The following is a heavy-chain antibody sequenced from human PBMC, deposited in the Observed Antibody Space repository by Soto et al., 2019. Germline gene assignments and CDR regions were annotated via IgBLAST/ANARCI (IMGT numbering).Heavy chain of an antibody. D-gene: IGHD3-16*01. CDR2: IYYSGST. V-gene: IGHV4-31*03. Sequence: QVQLQESGPGLVKPSQALSLTCTVSGGSISSGGYYWSWIRQHPGKGLEWIGYIYYSGSTYYNPSLKSRVTISVDTSKNQFSLKLSSVTAADTAVYYCARANSWEVWADWFDPWGQGTLVTVSS. J-gene: IGHJ5*02. CDR3: ARANSWEVWADWFDP. CDR1: GGSISSGGYY.